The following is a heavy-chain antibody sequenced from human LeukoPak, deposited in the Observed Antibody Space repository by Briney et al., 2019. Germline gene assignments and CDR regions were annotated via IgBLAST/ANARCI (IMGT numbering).Heavy chain of an antibody. CDR3: ARGGSWSGYTWFDP. D-gene: IGHD2-15*01. Sequence: SQTLSLTCTVSGGSISNGDYYWSWIRQPPGKGLEWIAYIYYSGSTYYNPSLKSRVTISVDTSKNQFSLKLSSVTAADTAVYYRARGGSWSGYTWFDPWGQGTLVTVSS. CDR2: IYYSGST. CDR1: GGSISNGDYY. J-gene: IGHJ5*02. V-gene: IGHV4-30-4*08.